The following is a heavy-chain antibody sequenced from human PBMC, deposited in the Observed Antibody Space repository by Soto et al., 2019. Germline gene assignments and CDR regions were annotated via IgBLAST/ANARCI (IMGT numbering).Heavy chain of an antibody. CDR1: GFTFRHNV. J-gene: IGHJ4*02. Sequence: GSLRLSCAASGFTFRHNVLSWVRQAPGKGLDWVSGITGSGRDTYYADSVKGRFTISRDNSKNMVFLQMNSLRAEDTAVYYCAKAQGGSYFDYWGQGTLVTVSS. CDR2: ITGSGRDT. V-gene: IGHV3-23*01. D-gene: IGHD2-15*01. CDR3: AKAQGGSYFDY.